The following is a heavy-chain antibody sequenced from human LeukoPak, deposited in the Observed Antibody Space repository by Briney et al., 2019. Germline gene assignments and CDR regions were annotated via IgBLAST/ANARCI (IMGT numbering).Heavy chain of an antibody. V-gene: IGHV5-51*01. CDR3: ARHGPDPSTVTTYNYYYYMTV. J-gene: IGHJ6*03. CDR2: IYPGDSDT. CDR1: GYSFTTYW. D-gene: IGHD4-17*01. Sequence: GESLKISCKGSGYSFTTYWIGWVRQMPGKGLEWMGIIYPGDSDTRYNPSFQGQVTISADKSTSTVYLQWSSLKASDSAMYYCARHGPDPSTVTTYNYYYYMTVWGKGTTVTVSS.